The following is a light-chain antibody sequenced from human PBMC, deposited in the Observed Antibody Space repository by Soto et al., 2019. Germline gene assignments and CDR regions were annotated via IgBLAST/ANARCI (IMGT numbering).Light chain of an antibody. V-gene: IGLV2-14*01. J-gene: IGLJ2*01. CDR3: SSYTSTSVI. CDR2: GVS. Sequence: QSALTQPASVSGSPGQSITISCTGTSSDVGAYNYDSWYQQHPGKAPKLMIYGVSNRPSGVSFRFSGSKSGNTASLTISGLQAEDEADYYCSSYTSTSVIFGGGTKLTVL. CDR1: SSDVGAYNY.